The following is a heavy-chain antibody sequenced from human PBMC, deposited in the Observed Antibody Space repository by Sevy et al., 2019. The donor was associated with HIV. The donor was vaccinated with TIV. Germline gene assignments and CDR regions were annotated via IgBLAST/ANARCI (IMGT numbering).Heavy chain of an antibody. Sequence: ASVKVSCKASGYIFGIYDISWVRQAPGQGLAWMGWITPYSGDTNYAQKLQGRVTMTTDTSTRTSYMELSSLTSDDAGVYYCARGRAPDNGKYFFDSWAQGTLVTVSS. D-gene: IGHD1-26*01. J-gene: IGHJ4*02. CDR1: GYIFGIYD. CDR3: ARGRAPDNGKYFFDS. V-gene: IGHV1-18*01. CDR2: ITPYSGDT.